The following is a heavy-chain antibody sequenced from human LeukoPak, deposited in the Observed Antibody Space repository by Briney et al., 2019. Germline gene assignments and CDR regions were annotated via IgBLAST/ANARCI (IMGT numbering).Heavy chain of an antibody. D-gene: IGHD4-17*01. CDR3: ARDEDYGISVNVDY. V-gene: IGHV1-18*01. Sequence: ASVKVSCKASGYTFTSYGISWVRQAPGQGLEWMGWISTYNGNTNYAQKLRGRVTMTTDTSTSTAYMELRSLRSDDTAVYYCARDEDYGISVNVDYWGQGTLVTVSS. CDR1: GYTFTSYG. CDR2: ISTYNGNT. J-gene: IGHJ4*02.